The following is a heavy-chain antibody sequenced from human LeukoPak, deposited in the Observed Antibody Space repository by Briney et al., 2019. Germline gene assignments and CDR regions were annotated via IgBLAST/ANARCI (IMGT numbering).Heavy chain of an antibody. Sequence: SETLSLTCAVYGGSFSGYYWSWIRQPPGKGLEWIGEINHSGSTNYNPSLKSRVTISVDTSKNQFSLKLSSVTAADTAVYYCVKGGRWVGATVWSDIWGQGTMVTVSS. CDR1: GGSFSGYY. D-gene: IGHD1-26*01. CDR2: INHSGST. CDR3: VKGGRWVGATVWSDI. J-gene: IGHJ3*02. V-gene: IGHV4-34*01.